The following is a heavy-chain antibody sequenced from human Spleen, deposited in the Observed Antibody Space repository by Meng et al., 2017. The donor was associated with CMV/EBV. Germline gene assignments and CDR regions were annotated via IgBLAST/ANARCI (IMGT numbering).Heavy chain of an antibody. CDR3: ARDLVGYDAFDV. CDR2: INPDGGST. Sequence: SVKVSCKASGYTFITYYIHWVRQAPGQGLEWMGRINPDGGSTTYSQKFQGGVTLTSDTSTNTVYMELSRLRYEDTAVYYCARDLVGYDAFDVWGQGTMVTVSS. CDR1: GYTFITYY. J-gene: IGHJ3*01. D-gene: IGHD3-22*01. V-gene: IGHV1-46*01.